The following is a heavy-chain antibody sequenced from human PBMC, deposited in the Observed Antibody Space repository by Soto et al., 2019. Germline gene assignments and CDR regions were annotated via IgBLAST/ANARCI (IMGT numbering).Heavy chain of an antibody. D-gene: IGHD6-13*01. V-gene: IGHV3-21*01. CDR3: ASILAAADNWFDP. CDR1: GFTFSSYS. CDR2: ISSSSSYI. Sequence: GGSLRVSCAASGFTFSSYSMNWVLQAPGKGLEWVSSISSSSSYIYYADSVKGLFTISRDNAKNSLYLQMNSLRAEDTAVYYCASILAAADNWFDPWGQGTLVTVSS. J-gene: IGHJ5*02.